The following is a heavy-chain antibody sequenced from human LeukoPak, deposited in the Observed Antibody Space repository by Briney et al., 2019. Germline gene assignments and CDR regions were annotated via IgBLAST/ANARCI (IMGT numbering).Heavy chain of an antibody. CDR1: GGSISSSSYY. CDR3: AAPFPDSSGWYGGFDY. CDR2: IYYSGST. J-gene: IGHJ4*02. Sequence: SETLSLTCTVSGGSISSSSYYWGWIRQPPGTGLEWIGSIYYSGSTYYNPSLKSRVTISVDTSKNQFSLKLSSVTAADTAVYYCAAPFPDSSGWYGGFDYWGQGTLVTVSS. V-gene: IGHV4-39*01. D-gene: IGHD6-19*01.